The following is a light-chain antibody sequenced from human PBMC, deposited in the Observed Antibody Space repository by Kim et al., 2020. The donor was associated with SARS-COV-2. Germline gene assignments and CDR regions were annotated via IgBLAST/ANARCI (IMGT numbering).Light chain of an antibody. CDR1: QDISNY. CDR3: QQYDNLPPMFT. V-gene: IGKV1-33*01. Sequence: VGDRVTITCQASQDISNYLNWYQQKPGKAPKLLIYDASNLETGVPSRFSGSGSGTDFTFTISSLQPEDIATYYCQQYDNLPPMFTFGPGTKVDIK. CDR2: DAS. J-gene: IGKJ3*01.